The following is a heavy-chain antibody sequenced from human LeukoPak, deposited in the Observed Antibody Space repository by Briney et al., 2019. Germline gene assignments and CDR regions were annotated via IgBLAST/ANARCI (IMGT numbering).Heavy chain of an antibody. V-gene: IGHV3-66*01. CDR1: GFSVSSNF. CDR2: IYSGGDT. D-gene: IGHD3-10*01. CDR3: ARKSDSYMLRGGDC. Sequence: GGSLRLSCAASGFSVSSNFMSWVRPAQGKGLECVSVIYSGGDTYYADSVRGRFTISRDKSKNTLYLQMDSRTVEDTAVYYCARKSDSYMLRGGDCWGQGTLVTVSS. J-gene: IGHJ4*02.